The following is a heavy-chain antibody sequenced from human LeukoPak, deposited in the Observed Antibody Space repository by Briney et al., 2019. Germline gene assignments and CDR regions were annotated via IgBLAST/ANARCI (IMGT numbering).Heavy chain of an antibody. J-gene: IGHJ3*02. V-gene: IGHV1-2*04. CDR3: ARACSTSCHDAFDI. CDR1: GYTFTGCY. Sequence: ASVKVSCKASGYTFTGCYMHWVRQAPGQGLEWMGWINPNSGGTNYAQKFQGWVTMTRDTSISTAYMELSRLRSDDTAVYYCARACSTSCHDAFDIWGQGTMVTVSS. D-gene: IGHD2-2*01. CDR2: INPNSGGT.